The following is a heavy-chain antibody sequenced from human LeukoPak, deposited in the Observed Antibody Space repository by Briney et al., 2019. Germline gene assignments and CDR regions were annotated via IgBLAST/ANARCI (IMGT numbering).Heavy chain of an antibody. J-gene: IGHJ4*02. CDR2: INPSGGST. CDR3: ARGGVVGATPYYFDY. Sequence: ASVKVSCKASGYTFTSYGISWVRQAPGQGLEWMGIINPSGGSTSYAQKFQGRVTMTRDTSTSTVYMELSSLRSEDTAVYYCARGGVVGATPYYFDYWGQGTLVTVSS. D-gene: IGHD1-26*01. V-gene: IGHV1-46*01. CDR1: GYTFTSYG.